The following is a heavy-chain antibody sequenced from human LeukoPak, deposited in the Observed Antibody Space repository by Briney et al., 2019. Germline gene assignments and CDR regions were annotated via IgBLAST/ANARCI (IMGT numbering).Heavy chain of an antibody. Sequence: SETLSLTCNISEGSISHDYWVWVRQPPGKGLEWIAYIDYSGYTDYNPSVKSRVTMSIDTSKGQFTLHLRSVSAADTAIYYCTTCAPNRYWFAPWGQGIQVTVSS. V-gene: IGHV4-59*08. CDR3: TTCAPNRYWFAP. D-gene: IGHD2-2*01. CDR1: EGSISHDY. CDR2: IDYSGYT. J-gene: IGHJ5*02.